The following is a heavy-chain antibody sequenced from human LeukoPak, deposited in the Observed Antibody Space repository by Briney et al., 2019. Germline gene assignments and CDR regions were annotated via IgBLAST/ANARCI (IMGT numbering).Heavy chain of an antibody. J-gene: IGHJ4*02. CDR1: GGSISTSNSY. V-gene: IGHV4-39*01. CDR3: ARRTLYYGLDY. Sequence: SETLSLTCTVSGGSISTSNSYWGWIRQPPGKGLEWIGSIYYSGNTYYNASLKSQVSISIDTSKNQFSLRLTSVTAADTAVYYCARRTLYYGLDYWGQGTLVTVSS. CDR2: IYYSGNT. D-gene: IGHD3-10*01.